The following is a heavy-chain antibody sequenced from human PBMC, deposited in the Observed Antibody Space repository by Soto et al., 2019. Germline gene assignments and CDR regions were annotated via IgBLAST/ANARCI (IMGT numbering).Heavy chain of an antibody. V-gene: IGHV3-33*01. CDR1: GFTFSAYA. Sequence: GGSLRLSCTASGFTFSAYAMHWVRQAPGKGLEWVAIIWYDGSQKYYGDSVKGRFTISRDSSKSTLYLLMDSLRADDTAVYYCARVASGVSYIDYWGQGTLVTVSS. CDR2: IWYDGSQK. D-gene: IGHD2-8*02. J-gene: IGHJ4*02. CDR3: ARVASGVSYIDY.